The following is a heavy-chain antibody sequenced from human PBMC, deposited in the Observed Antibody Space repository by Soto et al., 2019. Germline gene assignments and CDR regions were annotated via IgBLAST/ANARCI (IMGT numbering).Heavy chain of an antibody. CDR1: GYTFTSYA. CDR2: INAGNGNT. V-gene: IGHV1-3*01. D-gene: IGHD3-22*01. Sequence: GASVKVSCKASGYTFTSYAMHWVRQAPGQRLEWMGWINAGNGNTKYSQKFQGRVTITRDTSASTAYMELSSLRSEDTAAYYCARGSGYYYRDDYCGQGTLVPVSS. CDR3: ARGSGYYYRDDY. J-gene: IGHJ4*02.